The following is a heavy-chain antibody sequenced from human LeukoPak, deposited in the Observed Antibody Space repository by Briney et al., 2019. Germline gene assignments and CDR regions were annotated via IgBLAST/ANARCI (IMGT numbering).Heavy chain of an antibody. CDR3: ARDWGIAARGAFDY. CDR2: INHSGST. D-gene: IGHD6-6*01. CDR1: GGSFSGYY. Sequence: SETLSLTCAVYGGSFSGYYWSRIHQPPGKGLEWIGEINHSGSTNYNPSLKSRVTISVDTSKNQFSLKLSSVTAADTAVYYCARDWGIAARGAFDYWGQGTLVTVSS. J-gene: IGHJ4*02. V-gene: IGHV4-34*01.